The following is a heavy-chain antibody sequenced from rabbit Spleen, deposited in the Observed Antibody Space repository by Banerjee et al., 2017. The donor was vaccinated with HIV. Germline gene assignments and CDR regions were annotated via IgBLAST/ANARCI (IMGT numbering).Heavy chain of an antibody. Sequence: QEQLVESGGGLVKPGASLTLTCKASGFSFSSGYWMSWVRQAPGKGLEWIGYIEPIFGRTYYASWAKGRFTVAKTSSTTVTLQLNSLTAADTATYFCARDYGGYSGGDDGTLWGPGTLVTVS. CDR3: ARDYGGYSGGDDGTL. CDR1: GFSFSSGYW. V-gene: IGHV1S45*01. CDR2: IEPIFGRT. D-gene: IGHD7-1*01. J-gene: IGHJ6*01.